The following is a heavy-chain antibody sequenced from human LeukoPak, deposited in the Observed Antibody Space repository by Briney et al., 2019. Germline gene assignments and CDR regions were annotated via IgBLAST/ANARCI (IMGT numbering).Heavy chain of an antibody. J-gene: IGHJ6*03. V-gene: IGHV4-61*01. D-gene: IGHD1-1*01. CDR2: IYYSGTT. Sequence: SETLSLTCTVSGASIASGTSYWDWIRQPPGKELEWIGYIYYSGTTNYNPSLKSRVTISVDTSKNQFSLKLSPVTAADTAVYYCARVSWFPGTSYYYMDVWGKGTTVTVSS. CDR3: ARVSWFPGTSYYYMDV. CDR1: GASIASGTSY.